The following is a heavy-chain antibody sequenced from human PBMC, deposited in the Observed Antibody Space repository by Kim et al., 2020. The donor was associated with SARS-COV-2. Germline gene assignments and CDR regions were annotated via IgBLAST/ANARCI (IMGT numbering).Heavy chain of an antibody. D-gene: IGHD2-21*02. CDR3: AKGHSLYCDGDCYFDY. Sequence: GGSLRLSCAASGFTFSSYAMTWVRQAPGKGLEWVSSISNRGGSTYYADSVKGRFTISRDKSKNTLYLQMNSLRAEDTAVYYCAKGHSLYCDGDCYFDYWGQGALVTVSS. CDR1: GFTFSSYA. J-gene: IGHJ4*02. V-gene: IGHV3-23*01. CDR2: ISNRGGST.